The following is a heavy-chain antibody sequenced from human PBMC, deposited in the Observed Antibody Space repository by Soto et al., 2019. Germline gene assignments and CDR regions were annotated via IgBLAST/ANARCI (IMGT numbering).Heavy chain of an antibody. D-gene: IGHD3-16*02. Sequence: QVQLQESGPGLVKPSQTLSLTCTVSGGSISSGGYYWSWIRQHPGKGLEWIGYIYYSTYYNPSLKSRVTISVXTXXXPXSLKLSSVTAADTAVYYCARDYRASYPAYYYYGMDVWGQGTTVTVSS. CDR3: ARDYRASYPAYYYYGMDV. CDR1: GGSISSGGYY. J-gene: IGHJ6*02. CDR2: IYYST. V-gene: IGHV4-31*03.